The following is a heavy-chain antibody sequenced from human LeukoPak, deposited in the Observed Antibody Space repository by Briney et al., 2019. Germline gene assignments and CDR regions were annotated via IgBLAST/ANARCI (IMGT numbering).Heavy chain of an antibody. CDR1: KFIVSDNC. D-gene: IGHD3-10*01. CDR3: ARERIYFGSGRDLTDARLFYYYGMDV. V-gene: IGHV3-53*01. J-gene: IGHJ6*02. Sequence: GGSLRLSCVGSKFIVSDNCMSWVRQAPGKGLEWVSVIYSDGTTCYSDSVKGRFTISRDNSKNILYLQMNSLRAEDTAVYYCARERIYFGSGRDLTDARLFYYYGMDVWGQGTTVTVSS. CDR2: IYSDGTT.